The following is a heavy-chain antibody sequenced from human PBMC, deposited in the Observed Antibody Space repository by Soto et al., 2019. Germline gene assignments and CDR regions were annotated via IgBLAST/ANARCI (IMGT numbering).Heavy chain of an antibody. D-gene: IGHD2-15*01. Sequence: PSESLSLTSTVSGGSISSSSYNRGWILHPPGKALEWIGSIYYSGSTYYNPSLKSRVTISVDTSKNQFSLKLSSVTAADTAVYYCARQGRGKGYCSGGSCYSLLKYYNYGMDVWGQGTTVT. V-gene: IGHV4-39*01. CDR3: ARQGRGKGYCSGGSCYSLLKYYNYGMDV. CDR2: IYYSGST. CDR1: GGSISSSSYN. J-gene: IGHJ6*02.